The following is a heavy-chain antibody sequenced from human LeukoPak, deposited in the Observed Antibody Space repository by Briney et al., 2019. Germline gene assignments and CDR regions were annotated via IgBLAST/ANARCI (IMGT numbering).Heavy chain of an antibody. V-gene: IGHV1-2*02. D-gene: IGHD4-17*01. J-gene: IGHJ4*02. CDR2: INPNSGGT. Sequence: ASVKVSCKASGYTFTGYYMHWLRQAPGQGPEWMGWINPNSGGTNYAQKFQGRVAMTRDTSISTAYMELSRLRSDDTAVYYCARDGDYDGYWGQGTLVTVSS. CDR1: GYTFTGYY. CDR3: ARDGDYDGY.